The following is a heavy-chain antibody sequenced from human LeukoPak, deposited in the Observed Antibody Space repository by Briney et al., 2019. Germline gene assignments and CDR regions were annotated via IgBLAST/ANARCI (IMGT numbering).Heavy chain of an antibody. CDR2: IIPIFGTA. CDR1: GDTFSSYA. CDR3: ARVVINRFNWFDP. J-gene: IGHJ5*02. V-gene: IGHV1-69*05. Sequence: ASVKVSCKASGDTFSSYAISWVRQAPGQGLEWMGGIIPIFGTANYAQKFQGRVTITTDESTSTAYMELSSLRSEDTAVYYCARVVINRFNWFDPWGQGTLVTASS. D-gene: IGHD3-22*01.